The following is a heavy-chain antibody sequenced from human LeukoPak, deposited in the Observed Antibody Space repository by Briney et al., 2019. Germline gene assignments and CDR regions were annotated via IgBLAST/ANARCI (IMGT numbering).Heavy chain of an antibody. V-gene: IGHV3-9*01. CDR2: ISWNSGSI. D-gene: IGHD2-2*02. J-gene: IGHJ4*02. CDR1: GFTFSSHW. CDR3: ARAIGVTCISTSCYSFDY. Sequence: GGSLRLSCAASGFTFSSHWMHWVRQAPGKGLEWVSGISWNSGSIAYADSVKGRFTISRDNAKNSLYLQMNSLRAEDTALYYCARAIGVTCISTSCYSFDYWGQGTLVTVSS.